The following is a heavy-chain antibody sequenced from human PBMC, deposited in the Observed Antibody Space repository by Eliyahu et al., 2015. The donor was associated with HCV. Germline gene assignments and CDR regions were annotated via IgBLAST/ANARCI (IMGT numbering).Heavy chain of an antibody. CDR3: TTVSRGGDIVATIPGGY. CDR1: GFTFSNAW. D-gene: IGHD5-12*01. V-gene: IGHV3-15*01. J-gene: IGHJ4*02. Sequence: EVQLVESGGGLVKPGGSLRLSCAASGFTFSNAWMSWVRQAPGKGLEWVGRIKSKTDGGTTDYAAPVKGRFTISRDDSKNTLYLQMNSLKTEDTAVYYCTTVSRGGDIVATIPGGYWGQGTLVTVSS. CDR2: IKSKTDGGTT.